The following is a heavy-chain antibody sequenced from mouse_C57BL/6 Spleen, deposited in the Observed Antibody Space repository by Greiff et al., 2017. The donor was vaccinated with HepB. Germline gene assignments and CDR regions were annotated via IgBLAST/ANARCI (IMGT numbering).Heavy chain of an antibody. Sequence: QVQLKESGAELVKPGASVKISCKASGYAFSSYWMNWVKQRPGKGLEWIGQIYPGDGDTNYNGKFKGKATLTADKSSSTAYMQLSSLTSEDSAVYFCAKAGDIYYYGSSYEMDYWGQGTSVTVSS. CDR3: AKAGDIYYYGSSYEMDY. CDR2: IYPGDGDT. J-gene: IGHJ4*01. V-gene: IGHV1-80*01. CDR1: GYAFSSYW. D-gene: IGHD1-1*01.